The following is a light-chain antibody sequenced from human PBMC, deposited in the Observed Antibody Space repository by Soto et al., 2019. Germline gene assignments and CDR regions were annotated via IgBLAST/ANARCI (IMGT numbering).Light chain of an antibody. CDR3: QQYVTSPYI. CDR2: GVS. J-gene: IGKJ2*01. CDR1: QSISSSY. V-gene: IGKV3-20*01. Sequence: DIGLTQSPGTLSLSPGERAPLSCRASQSISSSYLAWYQQKPGQAPRLLIHGVSTRATGIPDRFSGSGSGTDFTLTISRLEPEDFAVYYCQQYVTSPYIFGQGTKLEIK.